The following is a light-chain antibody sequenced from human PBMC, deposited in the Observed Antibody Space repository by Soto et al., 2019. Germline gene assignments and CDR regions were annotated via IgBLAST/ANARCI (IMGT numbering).Light chain of an antibody. CDR1: QSVSTSY. CDR3: QQYGTSPYS. J-gene: IGKJ2*01. CDR2: GAS. Sequence: EIVLTQSPGTLSLSPGERVTLSCRASQSVSTSYLAWYQQKPGQAPRLLIYGASTRATGIPDRFSGSGSGTDLTLTISRLEPEDFAAYSCQQYGTSPYSFGQGTKLEI. V-gene: IGKV3-20*01.